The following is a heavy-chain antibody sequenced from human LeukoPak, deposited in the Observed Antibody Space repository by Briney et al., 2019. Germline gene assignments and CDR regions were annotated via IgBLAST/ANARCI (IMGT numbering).Heavy chain of an antibody. V-gene: IGHV4-59*01. CDR3: ARTSRHFYGSGTNLTPWPAGMDV. J-gene: IGHJ6*02. CDR1: GGSMSGFY. CDR2: IYYSGSST. D-gene: IGHD3-10*01. Sequence: SETLSLTCTVSGGSMSGFYWTWIRQPPGRELEWIGSIYYSGSSTKYNPSLKSRVTISVDTSKSQFSLNLNSATAADTAVYYCARTSRHFYGSGTNLTPWPAGMDVWGQGTTVTVSS.